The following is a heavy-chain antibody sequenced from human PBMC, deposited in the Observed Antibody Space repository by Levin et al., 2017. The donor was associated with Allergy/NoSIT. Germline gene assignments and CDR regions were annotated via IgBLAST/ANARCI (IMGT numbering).Heavy chain of an antibody. Sequence: GGSLRLSCAASGFTFSSYEMNWVRRAPGKGLEWVSYISSTGSTIYSADSVKGRFTISRDNAKNSLYLHMNSLRAEDTAVYYCARQLGNFWSGYNYFDYWGQGILVTVSS. D-gene: IGHD3-3*01. CDR2: ISSTGSTI. CDR3: ARQLGNFWSGYNYFDY. J-gene: IGHJ4*02. CDR1: GFTFSSYE. V-gene: IGHV3-48*03.